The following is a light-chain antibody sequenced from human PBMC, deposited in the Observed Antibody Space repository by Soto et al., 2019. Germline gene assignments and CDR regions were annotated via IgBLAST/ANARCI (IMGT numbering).Light chain of an antibody. V-gene: IGLV2-8*01. Sequence: QSALTQPPSASGSPGQSVTISCTGTSSDVGGYNYFSWYQQHPGKAPKLMIYEVSKRPSGVPDRFSGAKSGNTSSLAVSGLQAEDEADYYFSSYAGSQNVVFGGGTKLTVL. J-gene: IGLJ2*01. CDR1: SSDVGGYNY. CDR2: EVS. CDR3: SSYAGSQNVV.